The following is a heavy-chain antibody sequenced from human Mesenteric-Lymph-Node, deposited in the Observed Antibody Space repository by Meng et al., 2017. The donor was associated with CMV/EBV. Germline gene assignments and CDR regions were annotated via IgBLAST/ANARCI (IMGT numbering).Heavy chain of an antibody. J-gene: IGHJ5*02. CDR1: GFRFSNYE. V-gene: IGHV3-48*03. Sequence: GESLKISCAASGFRFSNYEMNWVRQAPGKGLEWVAYISTGGGTIYYGESVKGRFTVSRDNAKSSLYLEMTSLTAEDTGIYYCARVRGAPNWFSPWGQGTQVTVSS. CDR3: ARVRGAPNWFSP. CDR2: ISTGGGTI.